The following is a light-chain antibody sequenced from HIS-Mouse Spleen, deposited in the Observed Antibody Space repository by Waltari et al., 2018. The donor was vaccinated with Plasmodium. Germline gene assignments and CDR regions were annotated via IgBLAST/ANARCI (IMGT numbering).Light chain of an antibody. V-gene: IGLV2-14*03. J-gene: IGLJ2*01. CDR3: SSYTSSSTLV. Sequence: QSALTQPASVSGSPGQSITISCTGTSSDVGGYNYVSWYQQHPGKAPNLMIYDVSNRPSGASNRFSGSKSGNTASLTISGLQAEDEADYYCSSYTSSSTLVFGGGTKLTVL. CDR1: SSDVGGYNY. CDR2: DVS.